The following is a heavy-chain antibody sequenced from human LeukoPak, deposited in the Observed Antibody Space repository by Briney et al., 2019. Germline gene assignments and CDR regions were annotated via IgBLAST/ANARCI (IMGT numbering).Heavy chain of an antibody. J-gene: IGHJ4*02. CDR2: ISYDGSNK. CDR1: GFTFSSYA. CDR3: ARKRRAIYDSSGYSDY. V-gene: IGHV3-30-3*01. D-gene: IGHD3-22*01. Sequence: GGSLILSCAASGFTFSSYAMHWVRQAPGKGLEWVAVISYDGSNKYYADSVKGRFTISRDNSKNTLYLQMNGLRAEDTAVYYCARKRRAIYDSSGYSDYWGQGTLVTVSS.